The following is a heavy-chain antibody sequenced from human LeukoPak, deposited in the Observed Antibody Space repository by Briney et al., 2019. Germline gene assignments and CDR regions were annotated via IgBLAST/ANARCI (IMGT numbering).Heavy chain of an antibody. CDR2: IYTSGST. D-gene: IGHD3-22*01. CDR1: GGSISSGSYY. CDR3: ARGRSSGHYVRYFDL. Sequence: SETLSLTCTVSGGSISSGSYYWSWIRQPAGKGLEWIGRIYTSGSTNYNPSLKSRVTISVDTSKNQFSLKLSSVTAADTAVYYCARGRSSGHYVRYFDLWGRGTLVTVSS. V-gene: IGHV4-61*02. J-gene: IGHJ2*01.